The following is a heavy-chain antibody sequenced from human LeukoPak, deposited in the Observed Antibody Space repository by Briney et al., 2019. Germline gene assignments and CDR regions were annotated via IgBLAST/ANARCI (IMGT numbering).Heavy chain of an antibody. Sequence: GGSLRLSCAASGFTFSSYSVNWVRQAPGKGLEWVSSISSSSSYIYYADSVKGRFTISRDNAMNSLYLQMNSLRAEDTAVYYCARADWSGKPSGDWGQGTLVTVSS. CDR1: GFTFSSYS. V-gene: IGHV3-21*01. CDR3: ARADWSGKPSGD. J-gene: IGHJ4*02. CDR2: ISSSSSYI. D-gene: IGHD3-3*01.